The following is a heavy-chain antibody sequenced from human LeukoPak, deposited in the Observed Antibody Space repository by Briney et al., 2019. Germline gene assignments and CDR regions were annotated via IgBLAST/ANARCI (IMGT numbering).Heavy chain of an antibody. J-gene: IGHJ6*02. CDR1: GFTFSSYA. V-gene: IGHV3-30-3*01. D-gene: IGHD2-2*01. Sequence: GRSLRLSCAASGFTFSSYAMHWVRQAPGKGLEWVAVISYDGSNKYYADSVKGRFTISRDNSKNMLYLQMNSLRAEDTAVYYCARDLGDIVVVPAAINLIYYGMDVWGQGTTVTVSS. CDR3: ARDLGDIVVVPAAINLIYYGMDV. CDR2: ISYDGSNK.